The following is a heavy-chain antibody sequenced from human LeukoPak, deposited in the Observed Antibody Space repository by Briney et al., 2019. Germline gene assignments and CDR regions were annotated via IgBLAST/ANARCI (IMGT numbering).Heavy chain of an antibody. V-gene: IGHV4-34*01. CDR2: INHSGST. CDR3: ARYYYGSGSYYSNYFDY. CDR1: GGSFSGYY. D-gene: IGHD3-10*01. J-gene: IGHJ4*02. Sequence: SETLSLTCAVYGGSFSGYYWSWIRQPPGKGLEWIGEINHSGSTNYNPSLKSRVTISVDTSENQFSLQLSSVTAADTAVYYCARYYYGSGSYYSNYFDYWGQGTLLTVSS.